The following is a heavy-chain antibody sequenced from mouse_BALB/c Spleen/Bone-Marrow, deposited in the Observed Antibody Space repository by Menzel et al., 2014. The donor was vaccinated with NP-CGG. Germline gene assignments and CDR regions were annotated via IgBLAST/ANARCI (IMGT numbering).Heavy chain of an antibody. D-gene: IGHD1-1*01. CDR1: GFTFXSYG. CDR3: ARVYGWYFDV. Sequence: EVRVVESGGGLVQPGGSLKLSCVASGFTFXSYGMSWVRQTPDKRLELVATINNNGGSTYYPDSVKGQFTISRDNAKNTLYLQMSSLKSEDTAMYYCARVYGWYFDVWGAGTTVTVSS. V-gene: IGHV5-6-3*01. J-gene: IGHJ1*01. CDR2: INNNGGST.